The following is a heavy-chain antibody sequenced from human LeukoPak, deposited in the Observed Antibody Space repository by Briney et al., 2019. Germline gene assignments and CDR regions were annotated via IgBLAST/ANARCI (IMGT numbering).Heavy chain of an antibody. J-gene: IGHJ4*02. Sequence: SETLSLTCTVSGGSISTYYWSWIRQPPGKGLEWIGYIHDNGRTTYNPSLRSRVTISIDTSKSQFSLKLNSLTTTDTAVYYCARVGGYSGFYWGQGTLVTVSS. V-gene: IGHV4-59*01. CDR1: GGSISTYY. CDR3: ARVGGYSGFY. CDR2: IHDNGRT. D-gene: IGHD5-12*01.